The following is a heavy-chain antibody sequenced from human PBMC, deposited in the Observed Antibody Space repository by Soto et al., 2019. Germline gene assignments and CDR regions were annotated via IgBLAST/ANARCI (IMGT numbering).Heavy chain of an antibody. J-gene: IGHJ5*02. CDR3: ARENLLVDTAMVPESFDP. CDR1: GFTFSSYG. Sequence: GGSLRLSCAASGFTFSSYGMHWVRQAPGKGLEWVAVIWYDGSNKYYADSVKGRFTTSRDNSKNTLYLQMNSLRAEDTAVYYCARENLLVDTAMVPESFDPWGQGTLVTVSS. V-gene: IGHV3-33*01. CDR2: IWYDGSNK. D-gene: IGHD5-18*01.